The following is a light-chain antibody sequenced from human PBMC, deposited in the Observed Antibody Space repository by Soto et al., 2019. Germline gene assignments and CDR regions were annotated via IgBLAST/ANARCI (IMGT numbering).Light chain of an antibody. V-gene: IGKV3-20*01. CDR1: QSVSSSY. CDR3: QQYGSSPWA. CDR2: GAS. Sequence: EIVLTQSPGTLSLSPGERATLSCRASQSVSSSYLAWYQQQPGQAPRLLIYGASSRATGIPDRFSGSGSGTDFTLTISRLEPEDVAVYYCQQYGSSPWAFGQGTKVEIK. J-gene: IGKJ1*01.